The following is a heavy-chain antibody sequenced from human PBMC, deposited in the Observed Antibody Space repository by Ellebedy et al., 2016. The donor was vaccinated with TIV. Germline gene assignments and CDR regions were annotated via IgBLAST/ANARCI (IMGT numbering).Heavy chain of an antibody. D-gene: IGHD6-19*01. CDR2: ISSSSSTI. Sequence: GESLKTSCAASGFTLSSYSMNWVRQAPGTGLEWLSYISSSSSTIFYADSVKGRFTISRDNAKNSLYLQMNSLRAADTAVYYCARDRSEQWLVLVSYYYYGMDVWGQGTTVTVSS. CDR1: GFTLSSYS. J-gene: IGHJ6*02. V-gene: IGHV3-48*01. CDR3: ARDRSEQWLVLVSYYYYGMDV.